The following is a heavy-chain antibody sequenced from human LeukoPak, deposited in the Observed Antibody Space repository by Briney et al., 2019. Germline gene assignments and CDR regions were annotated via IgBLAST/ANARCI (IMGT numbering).Heavy chain of an antibody. J-gene: IGHJ5*02. CDR1: GGSISSGSYY. D-gene: IGHD2-8*01. V-gene: IGHV4-61*02. CDR3: ARGVMAGWFDP. CDR2: IYTSGST. Sequence: PSETLSLTCTVSGGSISSGSYYWSWIRQPAGKGLEWIGRIYTSGSTNYNPSLKSRVTISVDTSKNQFSLKLSSVTAADTAVYYCARGVMAGWFDPWAREPWSPSPQ.